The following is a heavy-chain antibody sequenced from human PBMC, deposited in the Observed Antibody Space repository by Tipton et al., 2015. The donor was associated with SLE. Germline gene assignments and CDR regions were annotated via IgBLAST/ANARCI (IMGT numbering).Heavy chain of an antibody. Sequence: LSLTCAASGFTFSSYAMSWVRQAPGKGLEWVSAISGSGGSTYYADSVKGRFTISRDNSKNTLYLQMNSLRAEDTAVYYCAKDPSAGNFDYWGQGTLVTVSS. CDR3: AKDPSAGNFDY. CDR1: GFTFSSYA. CDR2: ISGSGGST. J-gene: IGHJ4*02. V-gene: IGHV3-23*01. D-gene: IGHD6-13*01.